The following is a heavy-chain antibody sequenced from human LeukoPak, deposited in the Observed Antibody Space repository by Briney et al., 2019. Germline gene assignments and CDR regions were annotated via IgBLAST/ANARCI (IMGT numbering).Heavy chain of an antibody. CDR1: GGSFSGYY. D-gene: IGHD5-18*01. CDR3: ASATDTSMGLVPRFFDY. J-gene: IGHJ4*02. CDR2: INHSGST. Sequence: TSETLSLTCAVYGGSFSGYYWSWIRQPPGKGLEWIGEINHSGSTNYNPSLKSRVTISVDTSKNQFSLKLSSVTAADTAVYYCASATDTSMGLVPRFFDYWGQGTLVTVSS. V-gene: IGHV4-34*01.